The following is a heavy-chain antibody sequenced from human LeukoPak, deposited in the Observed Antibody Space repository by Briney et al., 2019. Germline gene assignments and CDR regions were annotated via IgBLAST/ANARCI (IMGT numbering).Heavy chain of an antibody. CDR2: IYHSGST. Sequence: SETLSLTCAVSGYSISSGYYWGWIRQPPGKGLEWIGSIYHSGSTYYNPSLKSRVTISVDTSKNQFSLKLSSVTAADTAVYYCARRRGRSYDILTGNSNYFDYWGQGTLVTVFS. J-gene: IGHJ4*02. D-gene: IGHD3-9*01. CDR1: GYSISSGYY. V-gene: IGHV4-38-2*01. CDR3: ARRRGRSYDILTGNSNYFDY.